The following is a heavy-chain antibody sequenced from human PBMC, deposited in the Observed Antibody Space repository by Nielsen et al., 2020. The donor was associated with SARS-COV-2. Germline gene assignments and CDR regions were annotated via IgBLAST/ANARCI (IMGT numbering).Heavy chain of an antibody. CDR3: ARDPRLFGSYYGMDV. J-gene: IGHJ6*02. V-gene: IGHV3-53*01. Sequence: GESLKISCAASGFTVNSTYMSWVRQAPGKGLEWVAIIYISGNPYYADSVKGRFTISRDNAKDSLYLQMNSLRAEDTAVYYCARDPRLFGSYYGMDVWGQGTTVTVSS. CDR2: IYISGNP. CDR1: GFTVNSTY. D-gene: IGHD2-21*01.